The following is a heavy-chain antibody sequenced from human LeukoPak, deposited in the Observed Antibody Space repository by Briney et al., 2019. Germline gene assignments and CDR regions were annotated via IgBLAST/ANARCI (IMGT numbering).Heavy chain of an antibody. CDR3: ARRDCSGGSCYSNFDY. CDR2: IYPGDSDT. Sequence: GESLKISCKGSGYSFTSYWIGWVRQMPGKGLEWMGIIYPGDSDTRYSPSFQGQVTISADKSISTAYLQWSSLKASDTAMYYCARRDCSGGSCYSNFDYWGQGTLVTVSS. V-gene: IGHV5-51*01. CDR1: GYSFTSYW. J-gene: IGHJ4*02. D-gene: IGHD2-15*01.